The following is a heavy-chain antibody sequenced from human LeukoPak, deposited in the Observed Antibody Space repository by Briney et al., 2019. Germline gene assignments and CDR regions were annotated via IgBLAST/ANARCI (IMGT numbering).Heavy chain of an antibody. CDR1: GFTFSSYA. CDR3: AKGTMVRGFGY. CDR2: ISATSGNT. Sequence: GGSLRLSCGVSGFTFSSYAMNWVRQAPGKGLEWVSSISATSGNTYYADSVKGRFTISRDNSKNTLYLQMNSLRADDTAVYYCAKGTMVRGFGYWGQGTLVTVSS. V-gene: IGHV3-23*01. D-gene: IGHD3-10*01. J-gene: IGHJ4*02.